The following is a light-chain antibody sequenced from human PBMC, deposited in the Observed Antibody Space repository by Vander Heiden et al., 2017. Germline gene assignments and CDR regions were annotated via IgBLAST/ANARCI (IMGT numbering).Light chain of an antibody. V-gene: IGKV3-20*01. J-gene: IGKJ1*01. CDR1: QSVSSSY. CDR3: QQYDSTPWT. CDR2: GAS. Sequence: IVLTHPPGTLSLSPGERPTLPCRASQSVSSSYLAWYQQKPGQAPRLLIYGASSRATGIPDRFSGSGSGTDFTLTISRLEPEDFAVYYCQQYDSTPWTFGQGTKVEIK.